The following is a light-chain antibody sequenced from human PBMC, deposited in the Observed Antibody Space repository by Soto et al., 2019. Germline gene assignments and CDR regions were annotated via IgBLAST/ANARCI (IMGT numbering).Light chain of an antibody. CDR3: QQYGSSPPT. CDR2: GAS. J-gene: IGKJ2*01. CDR1: QSVSSSY. V-gene: IGKV3-20*01. Sequence: EIVLTQSPGTLSLSPGERATLSCRASQSVSSSYLAWYQQKPGQAPRLLIYGASSRATGIPDRFSGSGSGTDFTLTISRLEPEYFAVYYCQQYGSSPPTFCQGTKLEIK.